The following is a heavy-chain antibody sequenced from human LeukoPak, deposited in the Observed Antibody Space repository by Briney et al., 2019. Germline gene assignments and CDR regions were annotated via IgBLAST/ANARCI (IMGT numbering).Heavy chain of an antibody. D-gene: IGHD3-22*01. Sequence: ASVKVSCKASGGTFSSYAISWVRQAPGQGLEWMGRIIPILGIANYPQKFQGRVTITADKSTSTAYMELSSLRSEDTAVYYCARDQYYYDSSGYLDYWGQGTLVTVSS. CDR1: GGTFSSYA. CDR2: IIPILGIA. J-gene: IGHJ4*02. CDR3: ARDQYYYDSSGYLDY. V-gene: IGHV1-69*04.